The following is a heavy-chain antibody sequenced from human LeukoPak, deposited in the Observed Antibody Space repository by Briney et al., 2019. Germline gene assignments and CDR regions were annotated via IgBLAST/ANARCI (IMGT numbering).Heavy chain of an antibody. CDR3: AKRPYYDSSGHPFEY. CDR1: GFKFSDDY. D-gene: IGHD3-22*01. CDR2: ISRSSSNI. J-gene: IGHJ4*02. Sequence: GGSLRLSCAASGFKFSDDYMSWIRQPPGKGLEWIAYISRSSSNIWSAASVRGRFSTSRDNAKNSLFLQMDSLRAEDTAVYYCAKRPYYDSSGHPFEYWGQGTLLTVSS. V-gene: IGHV3-11*01.